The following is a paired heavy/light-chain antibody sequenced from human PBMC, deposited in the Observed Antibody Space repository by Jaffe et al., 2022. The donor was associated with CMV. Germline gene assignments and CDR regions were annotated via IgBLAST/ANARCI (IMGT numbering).Heavy chain of an antibody. Sequence: EVQLVESGGGLVQPGGSLRLSCAASGFTFSDHYMDWVRQAPGKGLEWVGRIKNKANSYTTRYAASVKGRFTISRDDSKSSLFLQMNSLKIEDTAVYYCVRVRLGVLSSRPLDCWGQGTPVTVSS. J-gene: IGHJ4*02. CDR2: IKNKANSYTT. V-gene: IGHV3-72*01. D-gene: IGHD3-16*02. CDR3: VRVRLGVLSSRPLDC. CDR1: GFTFSDHY.
Light chain of an antibody. Sequence: QSVLTQPPSASGTPGQRVTMSCFGSSANIGSNNVNWYQKFPGTAPKLLIFNNNQRPSGVPDRFSGSKSGTSASLAISGLQSEDETDYYCAAWDDSLDGYVFGTGTKVTVL. CDR2: NNN. CDR3: AAWDDSLDGYV. J-gene: IGLJ1*01. CDR1: SANIGSNN. V-gene: IGLV1-44*01.